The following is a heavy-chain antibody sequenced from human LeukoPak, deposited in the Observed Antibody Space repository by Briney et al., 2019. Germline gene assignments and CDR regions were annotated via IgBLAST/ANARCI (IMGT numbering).Heavy chain of an antibody. CDR3: ARDYCSSTSCLFDY. CDR1: GYTFTGYH. Sequence: ASVKASCKASGYTFTGYHMHWVRQAPGQGLEWMGRINPNSGDTNYAQKFQGGVTMTRDTSISTAYMELSRLRSDDTAVYYCARDYCSSTSCLFDYWGQGTLVTVSS. J-gene: IGHJ4*02. CDR2: INPNSGDT. D-gene: IGHD2-2*01. V-gene: IGHV1-2*06.